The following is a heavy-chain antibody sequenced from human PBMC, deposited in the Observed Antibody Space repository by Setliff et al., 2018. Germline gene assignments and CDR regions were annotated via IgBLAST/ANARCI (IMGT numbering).Heavy chain of an antibody. Sequence: SVKVSCKASGGTFSSYAISWVRQAPGQGLEWMGGTIPMFGTTEYAQKFQGRLTIITDESTNTAFMQLSSLRSDDTAVYYCARADYIRYFYMDAWGKGTTVTVSS. J-gene: IGHJ6*03. CDR1: GGTFSSYA. D-gene: IGHD4-4*01. CDR2: TIPMFGTT. CDR3: ARADYIRYFYMDA. V-gene: IGHV1-69*05.